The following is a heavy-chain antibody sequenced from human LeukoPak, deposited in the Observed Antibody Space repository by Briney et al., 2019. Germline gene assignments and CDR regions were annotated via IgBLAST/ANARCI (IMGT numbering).Heavy chain of an antibody. V-gene: IGHV4-59*11. J-gene: IGHJ6*02. Sequence: SETLSLTCTVSGGSISSHYWSWIRQPPGKGLEWIGYIYYSGSTNYNPSLKSRVTISVDTSKNQFSLKLSSVTAADTAMYYCARVGGSNYYYYGMDVWGQGTTVTVSS. CDR3: ARVGGSNYYYYGMDV. CDR2: IYYSGST. D-gene: IGHD3-10*01. CDR1: GGSISSHY.